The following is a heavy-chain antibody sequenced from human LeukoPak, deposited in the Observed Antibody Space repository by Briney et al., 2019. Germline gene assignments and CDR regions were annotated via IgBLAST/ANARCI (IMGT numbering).Heavy chain of an antibody. V-gene: IGHV3-30*18. CDR1: GFTFSSYG. J-gene: IGHJ6*02. CDR2: ISYDGSNK. CDR3: AKVLEPYYYGMDV. Sequence: GRSLRPSCAASGFTFSSYGMHWVRQAPGKGLEWVAVISYDGSNKYYADSVKGRFTISRDNSKNTLYLQMNSLRAEDTAVYYCAKVLEPYYYGMDVWGQGTTVTVSS. D-gene: IGHD1-1*01.